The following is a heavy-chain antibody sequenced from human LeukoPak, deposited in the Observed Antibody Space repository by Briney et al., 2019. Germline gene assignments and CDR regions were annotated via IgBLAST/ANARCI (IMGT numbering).Heavy chain of an antibody. J-gene: IGHJ6*03. Sequence: GGSLRLSCAASGFTFSSYSMNWVRQAPGKGLEWVSSISSSSSYIYYADSVKGRFTISRDNAKNSLYLQMNSLRAGDTAVYYCARGGEEYQLLYNYYYYYMDVWGKGTTVTVSS. CDR1: GFTFSSYS. CDR2: ISSSSSYI. CDR3: ARGGEEYQLLYNYYYYYMDV. D-gene: IGHD2-2*02. V-gene: IGHV3-21*01.